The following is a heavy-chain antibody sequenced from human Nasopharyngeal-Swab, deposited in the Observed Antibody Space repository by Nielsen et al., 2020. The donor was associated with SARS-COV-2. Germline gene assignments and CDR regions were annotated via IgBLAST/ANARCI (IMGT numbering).Heavy chain of an antibody. CDR2: FFHSGGT. CDR1: GGSISSYY. V-gene: IGHV4-59*13. D-gene: IGHD6-13*01. CDR3: ARKASSSWYSGWFDP. J-gene: IGHJ5*02. Sequence: SETLSLTCSVSGGSISSYYWNWIRQSPGKGLEWIGYFFHSGGTNYNPSFKSRVTISIDTSNNPVSLKLSSVTAADTAVYYCARKASSSWYSGWFDPWGQGTLVTVSS.